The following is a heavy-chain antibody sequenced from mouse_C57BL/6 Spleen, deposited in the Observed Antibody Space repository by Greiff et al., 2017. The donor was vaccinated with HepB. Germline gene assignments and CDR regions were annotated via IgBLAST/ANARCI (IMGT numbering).Heavy chain of an antibody. J-gene: IGHJ3*01. D-gene: IGHD3-2*02. CDR3: ARGTAQATLAY. Sequence: VQLVESGAELARPGASVKLSCKASGYTFTSYGISWVKQRTGQGLEWIGEIYPRSGNTYYNEKFKGKATLTADKSSSTAYMELRSLTSEDSAVYFCARGTAQATLAYWGQGTLVTVSA. CDR2: IYPRSGNT. V-gene: IGHV1-81*01. CDR1: GYTFTSYG.